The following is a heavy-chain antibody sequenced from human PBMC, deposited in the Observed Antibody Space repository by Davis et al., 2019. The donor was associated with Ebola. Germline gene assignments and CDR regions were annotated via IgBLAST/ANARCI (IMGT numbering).Heavy chain of an antibody. Sequence: SETLSLTCTVSGGAISTSHYYWTWIRQPPGKGLEWIGYISNSGSTDYNPSLKSRVTISEDTSKKQFSLRLSSLTAADTAVYFCAIDRYSYGPNWFDAWGQGILVTVSS. D-gene: IGHD5-18*01. V-gene: IGHV4-30-4*01. CDR3: AIDRYSYGPNWFDA. CDR1: GGAISTSHYY. CDR2: ISNSGST. J-gene: IGHJ5*02.